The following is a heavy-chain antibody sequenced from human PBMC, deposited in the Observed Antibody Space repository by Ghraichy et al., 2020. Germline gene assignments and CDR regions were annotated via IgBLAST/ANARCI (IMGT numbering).Heavy chain of an antibody. CDR1: GGSISSSSYY. D-gene: IGHD3-3*01. Sequence: SETLYLTCTVSGGSISSSSYYWGWIRQPPGKGLEWIGSFYYSGSTYYNPSLKSRVTISVDTSKNQFSMKLSSVTAADTAVYYCSVGNYDFWSGYQYYFDYWGQGTLVTVSS. J-gene: IGHJ4*02. CDR2: FYYSGST. V-gene: IGHV4-39*01. CDR3: SVGNYDFWSGYQYYFDY.